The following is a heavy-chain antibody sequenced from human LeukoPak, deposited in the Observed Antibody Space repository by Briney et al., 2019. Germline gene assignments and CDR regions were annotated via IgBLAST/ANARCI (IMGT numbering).Heavy chain of an antibody. J-gene: IGHJ4*02. V-gene: IGHV3-30*04. CDR1: GFTFSSHP. Sequence: PGGSLRLSCAASGFTFSSHPMHWVRQAPSKGLEWVAVISFDGSHKYYADSVTGRFTISRDNSKNTLYLQMNSLRAEDTAVYYCAKVYSGYGYFDYWGQGTLVTVSS. CDR3: AKVYSGYGYFDY. D-gene: IGHD5-12*01. CDR2: ISFDGSHK.